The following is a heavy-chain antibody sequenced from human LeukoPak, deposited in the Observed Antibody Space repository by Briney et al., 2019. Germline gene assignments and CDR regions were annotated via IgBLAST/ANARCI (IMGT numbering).Heavy chain of an antibody. V-gene: IGHV1-69*13. CDR3: ARTWTEPRNMDV. CDR2: IIPISGTA. Sequence: PVTVSYTPSGHTLSAYGISWVRQAPGQGLEWMGGIIPISGTANYAQMFRDRVTITADESTSTAYMELSSLRSEDTAVYYCARTWTEPRNMDVWGKGTTVTVSS. CDR1: GHTLSAYG. D-gene: IGHD1-14*01. J-gene: IGHJ6*03.